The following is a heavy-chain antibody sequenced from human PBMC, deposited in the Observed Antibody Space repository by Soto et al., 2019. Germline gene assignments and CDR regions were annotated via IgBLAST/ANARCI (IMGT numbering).Heavy chain of an antibody. J-gene: IGHJ3*02. CDR1: GFTVSSNY. CDR3: ARDCSGGSCYSRESGAFDI. Sequence: GGSLRLSCAASGFTVSSNYMSWVRQAPGKGLEWVSVIYSGGSTYYADSVKGRFTISRDNSKNTLYLQMNSLRAEDTAVYYCARDCSGGSCYSRESGAFDIWGQGTMVTVSS. V-gene: IGHV3-66*01. CDR2: IYSGGST. D-gene: IGHD2-15*01.